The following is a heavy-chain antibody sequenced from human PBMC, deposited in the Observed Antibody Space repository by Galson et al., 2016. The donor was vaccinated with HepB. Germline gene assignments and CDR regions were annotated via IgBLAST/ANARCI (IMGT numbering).Heavy chain of an antibody. J-gene: IGHJ4*02. Sequence: SVKVSCKASGYMFTSSFIHWVRLVPGQGLEWMGIINPFGGSKGSAPKFQDRITMTSDTSTSTVYMELSSLTAGDTAVYYCARGNYYGSGSSHWGQGTLVTVSS. V-gene: IGHV1-46*01. D-gene: IGHD3-10*01. CDR2: INPFGGSK. CDR1: GYMFTSSF. CDR3: ARGNYYGSGSSH.